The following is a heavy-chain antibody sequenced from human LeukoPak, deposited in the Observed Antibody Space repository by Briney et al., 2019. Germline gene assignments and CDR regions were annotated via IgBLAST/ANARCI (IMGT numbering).Heavy chain of an antibody. CDR2: IRSKTCGGTT. CDR3: ASPPVSVRSTGATS. V-gene: IGHV3-49*04. J-gene: IGHJ4*02. D-gene: IGHD1-1*01. CDR1: GFAFASYS. Sequence: PGGSLRLSCAASGFAFASYSMNWVRQAPGKGLEWVGFIRSKTCGGTTEYAASVKGRFTISRDDSKSIAYLQMNSLKTEDTAVYYCASPPVSVRSTGATSWGQETLVTVSS.